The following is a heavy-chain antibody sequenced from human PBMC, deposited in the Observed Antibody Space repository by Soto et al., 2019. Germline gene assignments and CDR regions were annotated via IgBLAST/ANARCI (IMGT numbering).Heavy chain of an antibody. V-gene: IGHV3-33*01. Sequence: PGESLKISCIASGFTFRSHGLHWVRQAPGKGLEWVAVIWFDGSNKYYAESVNGRFTVSRDNSKNTLYLQMNSLRAEDTAVYYCGSSGRGDFTAMVNYFYDGMDVWGQGTTVTVSS. D-gene: IGHD5-18*01. J-gene: IGHJ6*02. CDR1: GFTFRSHG. CDR3: GSSGRGDFTAMVNYFYDGMDV. CDR2: IWFDGSNK.